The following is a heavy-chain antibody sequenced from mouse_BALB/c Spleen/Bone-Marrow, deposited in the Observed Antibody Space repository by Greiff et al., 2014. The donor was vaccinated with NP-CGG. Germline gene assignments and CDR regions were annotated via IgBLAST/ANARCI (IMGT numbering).Heavy chain of an antibody. CDR2: IYPYNGGT. Sequence: QLQESGPELVKPGASVKISCKTSGYTFPDYNMHWVKQSHGKSLEWIGYIYPYNGGTAYNQKFKSKATLTVDNSSSTAYMELRSLTSEDSAVYYCARERYGDAMDYWGQGTSVTVSS. J-gene: IGHJ4*01. D-gene: IGHD2-14*01. V-gene: IGHV1S29*02. CDR3: ARERYGDAMDY. CDR1: GYTFPDYN.